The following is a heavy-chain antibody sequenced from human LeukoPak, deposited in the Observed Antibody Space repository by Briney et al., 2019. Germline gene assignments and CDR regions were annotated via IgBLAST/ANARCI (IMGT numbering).Heavy chain of an antibody. J-gene: IGHJ4*02. CDR1: EITFSNYA. V-gene: IGHV3-30-3*01. D-gene: IGHD4-11*01. Sequence: GGSLRLPCAASEITFSNYAVHWFRQAPGKGLQWVAVISYDGSTIHYADSVKGRFTISRDTSKKTVYLQMNSLRVEDTAVYYCARSGGLQKFDYWGQGTLVIVSS. CDR2: ISYDGSTI. CDR3: ARSGGLQKFDY.